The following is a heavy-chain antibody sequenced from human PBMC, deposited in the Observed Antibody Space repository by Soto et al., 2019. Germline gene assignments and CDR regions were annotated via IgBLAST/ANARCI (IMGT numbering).Heavy chain of an antibody. CDR2: IIPIFGTA. CDR3: ARDMKYYDFWSGYQTPHYYGMDV. CDR1: GGTFSSYA. V-gene: IGHV1-69*13. D-gene: IGHD3-3*01. Sequence: GASVKVSCKASGGTFSSYAISWVRQAPGQGLEWMGGIIPIFGTANYAQKFQGRVTITADESTGTAYMELSSLRSEDTAVYYCARDMKYYDFWSGYQTPHYYGMDVWGQGTTVTVSS. J-gene: IGHJ6*02.